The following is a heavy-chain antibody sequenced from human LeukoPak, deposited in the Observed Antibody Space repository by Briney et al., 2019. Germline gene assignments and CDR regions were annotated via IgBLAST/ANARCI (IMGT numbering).Heavy chain of an antibody. V-gene: IGHV5-10-1*01. D-gene: IGHD3-16*01. J-gene: IGHJ4*02. CDR3: VRAFAAALDY. Sequence: GESLKISCKGSGYSFTNYWLSWVRQMPGKGLEGMGRIVSCDSYTNYSPSFQGHVTISADKSISTAYLQRSSLKASDTAIYYCVRAFAAALDYWGQGTLVTVSS. CDR2: IVSCDSYT. CDR1: GYSFTNYW.